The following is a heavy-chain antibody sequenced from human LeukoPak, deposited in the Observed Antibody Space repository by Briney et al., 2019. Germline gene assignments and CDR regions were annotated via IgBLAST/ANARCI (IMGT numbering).Heavy chain of an antibody. D-gene: IGHD6-13*01. J-gene: IGHJ4*02. V-gene: IGHV4-59*01. CDR2: IYYSGST. CDR1: GGSISSYY. Sequence: SETLSLTCAVYGGSISSYYWSWIRQPPGKGLEWIGYIYYSGSTNYNPSLKSRVTISVDTSKNQFSLKLSSVTAADTAVYYCARGSWSLDYWGQGTLVTVSS. CDR3: ARGSWSLDY.